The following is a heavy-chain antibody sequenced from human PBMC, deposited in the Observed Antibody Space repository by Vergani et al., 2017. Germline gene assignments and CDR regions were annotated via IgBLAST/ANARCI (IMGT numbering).Heavy chain of an antibody. J-gene: IGHJ2*01. CDR1: GDSIISRSYY. D-gene: IGHD3-16*01. CDR3: ASGKYYSDSTSHFRGRYFDV. V-gene: IGHV4-39*01. CDR2: IYNSGNG. Sequence: QMQLQESGPGLVKASETLSLTCTVSGDSIISRSYYWGWIRQPPGKGLEWIGSIYNSGNGDSSSSLKSRVTISAEPSKNQFSLRLTSVTAADTAVYYCASGKYYSDSTSHFRGRYFDVWGRGTLVTVPS.